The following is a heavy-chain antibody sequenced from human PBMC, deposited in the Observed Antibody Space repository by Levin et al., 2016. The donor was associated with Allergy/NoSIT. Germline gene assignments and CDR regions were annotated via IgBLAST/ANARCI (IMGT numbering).Heavy chain of an antibody. J-gene: IGHJ4*02. CDR1: GGSINSYY. Sequence: SETLSLTCTVSGGSINSYYWSWIRQSAGKGLEWIGRIYTNGNSNYNPSLKSRVVLSVDTSKNQFSLKLKSVTAADTAVYYCARLDGSRSWGLYYFDYWGQGTLVTVSS. V-gene: IGHV4-4*07. D-gene: IGHD6-13*01. CDR3: ARLDGSRSWGLYYFDY. CDR2: IYTNGNS.